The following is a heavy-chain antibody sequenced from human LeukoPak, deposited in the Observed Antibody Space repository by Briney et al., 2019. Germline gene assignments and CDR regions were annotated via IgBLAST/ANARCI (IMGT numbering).Heavy chain of an antibody. J-gene: IGHJ4*02. CDR3: ARQTGSGLFILP. CDR1: GGSISSYY. Sequence: SETLSLTCTVSGGSISSYYWSWIRQPPGKGLEWIGYIYYSGGTNYNPSLKSQVSISIDTSKNQFSLKLTSVTAADTAVYYCARQTGSGLFILPGGQGTLVTVSS. D-gene: IGHD3/OR15-3a*01. V-gene: IGHV4-59*08. CDR2: IYYSGGT.